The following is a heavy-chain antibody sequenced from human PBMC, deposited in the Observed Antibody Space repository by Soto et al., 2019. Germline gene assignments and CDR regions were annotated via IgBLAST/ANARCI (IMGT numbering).Heavy chain of an antibody. J-gene: IGHJ4*02. CDR3: ARPGMVRGVITPFDY. D-gene: IGHD3-10*01. CDR1: GGSISAYY. V-gene: IGHV4-31*03. Sequence: QVQLQESGPGLVKPSQTLSLTCTVSGGSISAYYWSWIRQHPGKSLEWIGYIYYSGSTYYNPSLKRRVTITGDTSKNQFSLKLSSVTAADTAVYYCARPGMVRGVITPFDYWGQGTLVTVSS. CDR2: IYYSGST.